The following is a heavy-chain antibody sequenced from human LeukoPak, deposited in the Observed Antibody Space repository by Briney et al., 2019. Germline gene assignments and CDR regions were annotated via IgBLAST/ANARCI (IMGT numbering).Heavy chain of an antibody. V-gene: IGHV4-34*01. CDR1: GGSFSGYY. CDR2: IYYSGST. J-gene: IGHJ4*02. Sequence: SETLSLTCAVYGGSFSGYYWSWIRQPPGKGLEWIGYIYYSGSTNYNPSLKSRVTISVDTSKNQFSLKLSSVTAADTAVYYCARRSWYSSSTRFDYWGQGTLVTVSS. D-gene: IGHD6-6*01. CDR3: ARRSWYSSSTRFDY.